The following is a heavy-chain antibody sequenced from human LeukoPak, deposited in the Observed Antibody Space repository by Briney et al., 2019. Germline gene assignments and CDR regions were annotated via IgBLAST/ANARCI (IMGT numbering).Heavy chain of an antibody. D-gene: IGHD6-19*01. J-gene: IGHJ4*02. CDR1: GFTFISYA. V-gene: IGHV3-30*04. CDR2: ISFHGTDT. CDR3: AKDRQQWLERLFDY. Sequence: GTSLRLSCAASGFTFISYAIHWVRQAPGKGLEWVAVISFHGTDTFYADSVKGRFTISRDNSKNTLYLQMNSLRAEDTAVYYCAKDRQQWLERLFDYWGQGTLVTVSS.